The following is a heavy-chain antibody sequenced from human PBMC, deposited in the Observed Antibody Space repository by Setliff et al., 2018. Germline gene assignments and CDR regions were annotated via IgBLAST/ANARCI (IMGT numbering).Heavy chain of an antibody. Sequence: AGSLRLSCAASGFTFSIYSMNWLRQAPGKGLEWVSYISSGSISTTHYADSVRGRFTVSRDNAKNTLYLEMNNLRAEDSAVYYCARRGTTAFDFWGLGTLVTVSS. CDR1: GFTFSIYS. V-gene: IGHV3-48*01. J-gene: IGHJ4*02. D-gene: IGHD4-4*01. CDR3: ARRGTTAFDF. CDR2: ISSGSISTT.